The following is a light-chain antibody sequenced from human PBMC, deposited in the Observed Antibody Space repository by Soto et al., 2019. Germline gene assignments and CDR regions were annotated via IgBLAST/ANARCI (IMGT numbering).Light chain of an antibody. CDR1: SSDVGGYNY. J-gene: IGLJ1*01. CDR3: SSYAGSNNLV. CDR2: EVS. Sequence: QSALTQPPSASGSPGQSVTISCTGTSSDVGGYNYVSWYQQHPGKAPKLMIYEVSQRPSGVPDRFSGYKSGNTASLTVSGLQAEDEADYYCSSYAGSNNLVFGTGTKVTVL. V-gene: IGLV2-8*01.